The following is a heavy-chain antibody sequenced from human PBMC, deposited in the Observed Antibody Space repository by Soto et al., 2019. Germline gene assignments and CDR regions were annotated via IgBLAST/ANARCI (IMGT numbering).Heavy chain of an antibody. Sequence: GGSLRLSCAASGFIFHNYGMHWVRQAPGKGLEWVAVITYDGSNKYYADSVKGRFTISRDNSKDTLFLLLNSVRAEDTAVYYCAKVDYSSGWYGYFDSWGQGALVTVSS. CDR2: ITYDGSNK. CDR3: AKVDYSSGWYGYFDS. V-gene: IGHV3-30*18. CDR1: GFIFHNYG. J-gene: IGHJ4*02. D-gene: IGHD6-19*01.